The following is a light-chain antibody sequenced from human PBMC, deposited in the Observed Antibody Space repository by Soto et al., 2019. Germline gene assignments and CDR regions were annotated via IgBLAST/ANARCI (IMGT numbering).Light chain of an antibody. V-gene: IGKV3-11*01. CDR3: QQRSNWPIT. Sequence: LLTQSPATLSLSPGERATLSCRTSQSVSSNLAWYQQKPGQAPRLLIYDASNRATGIPARFSGSGSGTDFTLTISSLEPKDFAVYYCQQRSNWPITFGQGTRLEIK. CDR1: QSVSSN. CDR2: DAS. J-gene: IGKJ5*01.